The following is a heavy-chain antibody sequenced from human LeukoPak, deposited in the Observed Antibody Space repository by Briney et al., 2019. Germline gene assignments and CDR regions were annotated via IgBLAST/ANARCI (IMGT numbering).Heavy chain of an antibody. J-gene: IGHJ3*02. Sequence: PSETLSLTCTVSGGSISSYYWSWIRQPPGKGLEWIGYIYTSGSTNYNPSLKSRVTISVDTSKNQFSLKLSSVTAADTAVYYCARRPFNAFDIWGQGTMVTVSP. D-gene: IGHD3-3*02. CDR1: GGSISSYY. CDR3: ARRPFNAFDI. CDR2: IYTSGST. V-gene: IGHV4-4*09.